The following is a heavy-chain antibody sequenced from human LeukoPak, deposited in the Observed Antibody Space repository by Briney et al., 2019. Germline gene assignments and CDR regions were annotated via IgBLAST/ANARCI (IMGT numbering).Heavy chain of an antibody. CDR3: LRGFGEYY. J-gene: IGHJ4*02. Sequence: GGSLRLCCAASGFTFSSYAMSWVRQAPGKGLEWVSAICGSGGSTYYADSVKGRFTTSRDNSKNTLYLQMNSLRAEDTAVYYCLRGFGEYYWGQGTLVTVSS. CDR1: GFTFSSYA. CDR2: ICGSGGST. D-gene: IGHD3-10*01. V-gene: IGHV3-23*01.